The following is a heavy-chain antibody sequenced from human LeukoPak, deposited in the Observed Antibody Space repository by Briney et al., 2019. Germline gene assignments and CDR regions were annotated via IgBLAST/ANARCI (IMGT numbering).Heavy chain of an antibody. D-gene: IGHD3-10*01. CDR3: VKHEWGTVIRGARDFDY. Sequence: GGSLRLSCAASGFTFSSYAMHWVRQAPGKGLESVSAITDDGRSTYYADSVKGRFTISRDNSKNTLYLQMSSLTAEDTAVYYCVKHEWGTVIRGARDFDYWGQGSLVTVSS. CDR1: GFTFSSYA. J-gene: IGHJ4*02. V-gene: IGHV3-64D*06. CDR2: ITDDGRST.